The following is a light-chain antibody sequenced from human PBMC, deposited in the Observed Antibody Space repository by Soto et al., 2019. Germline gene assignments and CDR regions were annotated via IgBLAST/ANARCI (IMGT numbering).Light chain of an antibody. CDR2: DVT. V-gene: IGLV2-14*01. J-gene: IGLJ1*01. CDR1: ISDVGGSNH. CDR3: VSFASSTTYV. Sequence: QSALTQPASVSGSPGQSITISCTGTISDVGGSNHVSWYQQHPGKAPKLMIYDVTKRPSGVSHRFSGSKSGKTASLIISGLQAEDEADYYCVSFASSTTYVFGSGTKLTVL.